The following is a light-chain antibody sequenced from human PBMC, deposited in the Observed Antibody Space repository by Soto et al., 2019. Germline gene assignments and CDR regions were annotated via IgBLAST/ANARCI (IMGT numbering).Light chain of an antibody. V-gene: IGLV1-40*01. Sequence: QSVLTQPPSVSGAPXXXXTISCTRSSSNIGAAYDVHWYQHLPGTAPKLLIYGNNNRPSGVPDRFSGSKSGTSASLAITGLQAEDEADYYCQSYDSSLSGWVFGGGTKVTVL. CDR1: SSNIGAAYD. CDR2: GNN. J-gene: IGLJ3*02. CDR3: QSYDSSLSGWV.